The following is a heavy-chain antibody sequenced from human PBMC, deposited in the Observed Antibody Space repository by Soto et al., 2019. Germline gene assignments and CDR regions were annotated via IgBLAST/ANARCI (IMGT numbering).Heavy chain of an antibody. CDR3: VARLTWVDY. Sequence: QVQLVESGGGVVQPGKSLRLSCAASGFSFTAYAMLWVRQAPGKGLEWVSIISYDGRDKYYADSVKGRFSISRDDFKNILYLQLNSLRPGDTAVYYCVARLTWVDYWGQGTLVTVSS. CDR2: ISYDGRDK. V-gene: IGHV3-30*14. D-gene: IGHD1-26*01. J-gene: IGHJ4*02. CDR1: GFSFTAYA.